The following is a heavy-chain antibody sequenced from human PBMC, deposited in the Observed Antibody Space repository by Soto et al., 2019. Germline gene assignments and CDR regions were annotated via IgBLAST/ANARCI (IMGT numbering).Heavy chain of an antibody. J-gene: IGHJ4*02. D-gene: IGHD2-2*01. CDR1: GGTFNSYL. Sequence: QVQLVQSGAEVKNPGSSVKVSCQTSGGTFNSYLIDWVRQAPGQGLEWMGGIIPAFGTAKYAQKFQGRVTITAGKSTTTAYMELRTLTSDDTAVYYCARGLDQPPVGLYFDTWGQGTLVTVSS. CDR2: IIPAFGTA. CDR3: ARGLDQPPVGLYFDT. V-gene: IGHV1-69*06.